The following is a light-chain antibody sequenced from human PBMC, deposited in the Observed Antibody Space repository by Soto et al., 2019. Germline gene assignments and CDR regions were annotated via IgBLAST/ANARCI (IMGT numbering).Light chain of an antibody. Sequence: QSALTQPPSASGSPGQSVTISCTGTSSDVGGYNYVSWYQQHPGKAPKLMIYEVTKRPSGVPVRFSGSKSGNTASLTVSGLQAEDEADYYCNSYAGSFNWVFGGGTKLTVL. CDR3: NSYAGSFNWV. CDR2: EVT. J-gene: IGLJ3*02. CDR1: SSDVGGYNY. V-gene: IGLV2-8*01.